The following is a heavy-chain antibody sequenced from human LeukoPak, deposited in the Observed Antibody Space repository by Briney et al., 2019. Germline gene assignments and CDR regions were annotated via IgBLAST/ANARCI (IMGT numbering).Heavy chain of an antibody. J-gene: IGHJ4*02. CDR2: IKQDGSEK. Sequence: PGGSLRLSCAASGFTFSSDWMSWVRQAPGKGLEWVANIKQDGSEKYYVDSVKGRFTISRDNAKNSLYLQRNSLRAEDTAVYYCGTKGTYSSSWNDYWGQGTLVTVSS. CDR3: GTKGTYSSSWNDY. CDR1: GFTFSSDW. V-gene: IGHV3-7*01. D-gene: IGHD6-13*01.